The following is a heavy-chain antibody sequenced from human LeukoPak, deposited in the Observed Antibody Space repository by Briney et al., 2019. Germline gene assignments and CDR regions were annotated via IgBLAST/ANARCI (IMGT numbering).Heavy chain of an antibody. V-gene: IGHV1-69*05. Sequence: GASVKVSCKAPGGTFSSYAISWVRQAPGQGLEWMGGIIPIFGTANYAQKFQGRVTITTDESTSTAYMELSSLRSEDTAVYYCARWAVGGYQGAFDIWGQGTMVTVSS. CDR3: ARWAVGGYQGAFDI. D-gene: IGHD2-2*01. J-gene: IGHJ3*02. CDR2: IIPIFGTA. CDR1: GGTFSSYA.